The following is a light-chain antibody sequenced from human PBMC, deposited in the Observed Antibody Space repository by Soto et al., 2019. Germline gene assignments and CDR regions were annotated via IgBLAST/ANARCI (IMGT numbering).Light chain of an antibody. Sequence: EVVFSQYRGTLSFSPGERTTRSCRSSQSVSSNYLAWYQQKPGQAPRLLIYGTSSRATGIPDRFSGSGSGTDFTLTISSLQSEDFAVYYCQQYINWLPITFGLGTRLEIK. CDR3: QQYINWLPIT. J-gene: IGKJ5*01. CDR1: QSVSSNY. V-gene: IGKV3-20*01. CDR2: GTS.